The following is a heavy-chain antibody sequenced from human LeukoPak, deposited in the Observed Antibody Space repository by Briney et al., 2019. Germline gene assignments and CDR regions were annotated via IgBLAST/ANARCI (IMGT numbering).Heavy chain of an antibody. CDR2: IVPLLGAT. V-gene: IGHV1-69*08. CDR3: ATTLRYCDGASCYRDWFDP. J-gene: IGHJ5*02. CDR1: GGTFNSYT. D-gene: IGHD2-21*01. Sequence: SVKVSCKASGGTFNSYTFNWVRQAPGQGLEWMGQIVPLLGATKYSEKFQGRVTITADGSATTAYMELSSLTSEDTAVYYCATTLRYCDGASCYRDWFDPWGQGTLVTVSS.